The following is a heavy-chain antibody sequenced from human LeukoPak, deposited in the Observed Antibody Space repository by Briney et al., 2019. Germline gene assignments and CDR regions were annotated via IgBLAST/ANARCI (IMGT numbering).Heavy chain of an antibody. Sequence: GGSLRLSCTASGFTFSGHWIHWVRHAPGRGLVWVSRINGDGTDSMYAESVKGRFTISRDNAKNTVYLQMNSLRAEDTAVYYCVRDETLWTLDWWGQGTLVSVSS. CDR2: INGDGTDS. D-gene: IGHD1-1*01. J-gene: IGHJ4*02. V-gene: IGHV3-74*03. CDR3: VRDETLWTLDW. CDR1: GFTFSGHW.